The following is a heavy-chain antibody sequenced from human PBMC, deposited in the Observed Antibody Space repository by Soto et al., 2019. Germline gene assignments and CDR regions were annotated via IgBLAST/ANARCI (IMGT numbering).Heavy chain of an antibody. D-gene: IGHD1-26*01. J-gene: IGHJ4*02. Sequence: EVQLLESGGGLVQPGGSLRLSCAASGFTFSSCAMSWVRQAPGKGLEWVSVISGGGGSTYYADSVKGRFTSSRDNPTNTLYLPLNSLSAEDTAVYSCAKGRGWELLTPLDYWGQGSLVPVSS. CDR1: GFTFSSCA. V-gene: IGHV3-23*01. CDR2: ISGGGGST. CDR3: AKGRGWELLTPLDY.